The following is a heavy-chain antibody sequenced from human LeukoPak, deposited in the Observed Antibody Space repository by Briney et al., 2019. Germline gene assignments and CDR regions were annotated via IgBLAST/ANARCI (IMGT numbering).Heavy chain of an antibody. V-gene: IGHV4-38-2*02. CDR2: IYHSGST. D-gene: IGHD4-17*01. CDR1: GYSISSGYY. CDR3: AREPRLRSTTVTTGWYFDL. J-gene: IGHJ2*01. Sequence: PSETLSLTCAVSGYSISSGYYWGWIRQPPGKGLEWIGSIYHSGSTYYNPSLKSRVTISVGTSKNQFSLKLSSVTAADTAVYYCAREPRLRSTTVTTGWYFDLWGRGTLVTVSS.